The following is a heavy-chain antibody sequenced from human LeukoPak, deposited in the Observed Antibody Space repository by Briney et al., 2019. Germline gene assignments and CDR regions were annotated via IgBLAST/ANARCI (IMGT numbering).Heavy chain of an antibody. Sequence: ASVNVSCKASGYTFTGYYMHWVRQPPGQGRAWMGWINANSGGTNYAQKFQGRVTMTRDTSIRTAYMELRRLRSDDTAVYYCARENLSGSPFDYWGQGTLVTVSS. CDR3: ARENLSGSPFDY. CDR1: GYTFTGYY. J-gene: IGHJ4*02. D-gene: IGHD3-10*01. CDR2: INANSGGT. V-gene: IGHV1-2*02.